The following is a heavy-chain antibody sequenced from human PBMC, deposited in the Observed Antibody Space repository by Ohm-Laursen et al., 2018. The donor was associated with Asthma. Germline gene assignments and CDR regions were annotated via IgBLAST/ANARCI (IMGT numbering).Heavy chain of an antibody. V-gene: IGHV4-59*07. J-gene: IGHJ4*02. D-gene: IGHD6-6*01. Sequence: SDTLSLTCTVSGGSISSYYWSWIRQPPGKGLEWIGYFFLRGNDNYNPSLRSRVAMSMGTSRDQFSLNLRSVTAADTAVYYCARVGIAARVIDYWGQGTLVTVSS. CDR1: GGSISSYY. CDR2: FFLRGND. CDR3: ARVGIAARVIDY.